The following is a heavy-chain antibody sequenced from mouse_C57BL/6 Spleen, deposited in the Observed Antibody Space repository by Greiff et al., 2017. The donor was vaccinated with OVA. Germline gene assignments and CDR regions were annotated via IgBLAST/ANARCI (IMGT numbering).Heavy chain of an antibody. J-gene: IGHJ1*03. CDR3: AREGAYYYGSSPWYFDV. Sequence: DVKLQESGPGLVKPSQSLSLTCSVTGYSITSGYYWNWIRQFPGNKLEWMGYISYDGSNNYNPSLKNRISITRDTSKNQFFLKLNSVTTEDTATYYCAREGAYYYGSSPWYFDVWGTGTTVTVSS. CDR2: ISYDGSN. V-gene: IGHV3-6*01. CDR1: GYSITSGYY. D-gene: IGHD1-1*01.